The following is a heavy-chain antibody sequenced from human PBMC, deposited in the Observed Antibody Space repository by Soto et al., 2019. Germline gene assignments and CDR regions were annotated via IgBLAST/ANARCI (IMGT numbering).Heavy chain of an antibody. CDR3: ARDPEAIGGYLQH. CDR1: GFTFSSYA. J-gene: IGHJ1*01. V-gene: IGHV3-30-3*01. Sequence: PGGSLRLSCAASGFTFSSYAMHWVRQAPGKGLEWVAVISYDGSNKYYADSVKGRFTISRDNSKSTLYLQMNSLRAEDTAVYYCARDPEAIGGYLQHWGQGTLVTVYS. CDR2: ISYDGSNK.